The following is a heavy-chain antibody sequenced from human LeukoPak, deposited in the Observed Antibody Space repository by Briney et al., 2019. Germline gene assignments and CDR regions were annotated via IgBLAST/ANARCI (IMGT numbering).Heavy chain of an antibody. CDR3: ARRKGEPNIFDS. D-gene: IGHD3-16*01. J-gene: IGHJ4*02. Sequence: ASVKVSCKASGYTFTGYYMHWVRQAPGQGLEWMGRIKLNSGGTNYAQKFQGRVTMTRDTSVSTAYMELSRLRSDDTAVYYCARRKGEPNIFDSWGQGTLVTVSS. CDR1: GYTFTGYY. V-gene: IGHV1-2*06. CDR2: IKLNSGGT.